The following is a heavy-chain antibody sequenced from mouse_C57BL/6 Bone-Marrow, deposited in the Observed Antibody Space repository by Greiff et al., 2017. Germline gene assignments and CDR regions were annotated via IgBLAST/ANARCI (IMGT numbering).Heavy chain of an antibody. CDR3: ARSDYYGSDWYFDV. Sequence: EVKLVESEGGLVQPGSSMKLSCTASGFTFSDYYMAWVRQVPEKGLEWVANINYDGSSTYYLDSLKSRFIISRDNANNILYLQMSSLKSEDTATYYCARSDYYGSDWYFDVWGTGTTVTVAS. CDR2: INYDGSST. CDR1: GFTFSDYY. J-gene: IGHJ1*03. D-gene: IGHD1-1*01. V-gene: IGHV5-16*01.